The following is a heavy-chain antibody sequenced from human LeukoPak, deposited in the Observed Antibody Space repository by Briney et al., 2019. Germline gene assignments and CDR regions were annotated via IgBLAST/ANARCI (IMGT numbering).Heavy chain of an antibody. CDR3: ARDFGRIVVVPAAMRGWFDP. D-gene: IGHD2-2*01. J-gene: IGHJ5*02. CDR2: INPSGGST. Sequence: ASVTLSCKASGYTFTSYYMHWVRQAPGQGLEWMGIINPSGGSTSYAQKFQGRVTMTRDTSTSTVYMELSSLRSEDTAVYYCARDFGRIVVVPAAMRGWFDPWGQGTLYCVSS. CDR1: GYTFTSYY. V-gene: IGHV1-46*01.